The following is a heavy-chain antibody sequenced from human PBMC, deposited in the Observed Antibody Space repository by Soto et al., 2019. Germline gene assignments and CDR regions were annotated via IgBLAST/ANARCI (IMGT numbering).Heavy chain of an antibody. CDR3: ARGYSSSRDLGY. CDR2: IWYDGSNK. D-gene: IGHD6-13*01. CDR1: GFSFSSYD. V-gene: IGHV3-33*01. J-gene: IGHJ4*02. Sequence: QVQLVESGGGVVQPGTSLRLSCAGSGFSFSSYDIHWVRQAPSKGLEWVAVIWYDGSNKYYADSVKGRFIISRDNSKNPLYLQMNSLRADDTAVYYCARGYSSSRDLGYWGQGTLVTVSS.